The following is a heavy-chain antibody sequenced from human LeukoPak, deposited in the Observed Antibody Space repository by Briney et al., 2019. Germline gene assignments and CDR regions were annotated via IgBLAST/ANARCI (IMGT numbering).Heavy chain of an antibody. Sequence: ASVKVSCKASGYTFTGYCMHWVRQAPGQGLEWMGWINPNSGGTNYAQKFQGRVTMTRDTSISTAYMELSRLRSDDTAVYYCARGRANGSGSYGDYWGQGTLVTVSS. CDR1: GYTFTGYC. CDR2: INPNSGGT. J-gene: IGHJ4*02. V-gene: IGHV1-2*02. D-gene: IGHD3-10*01. CDR3: ARGRANGSGSYGDY.